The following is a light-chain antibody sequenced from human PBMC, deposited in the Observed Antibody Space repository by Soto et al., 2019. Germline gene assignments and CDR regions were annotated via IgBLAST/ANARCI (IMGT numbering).Light chain of an antibody. CDR2: DVT. CDR1: SSDVGAYNY. J-gene: IGLJ2*01. CDR3: CSYAGSDTLL. V-gene: IGLV2-11*01. Sequence: QSALTQPRSVSGSPGQSVTISCTGTSSDVGAYNYVSWYQQHPGKAPQVIIYDVTKRPSGVPDRFSGSKSDNTASLTISGLQAEDEAGYYCCSYAGSDTLLFGGGTKLTVL.